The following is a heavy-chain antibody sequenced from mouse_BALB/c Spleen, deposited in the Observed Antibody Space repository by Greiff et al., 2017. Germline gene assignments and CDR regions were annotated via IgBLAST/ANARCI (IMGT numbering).Heavy chain of an antibody. D-gene: IGHD1-1*01. CDR1: GYTFTSYW. Sequence: QVQLQQPGAELVRPGASVKLSCKASGYTFTSYWINWVKQRPGQGLEWIGNIYPSDSYTNYNQKFKDKATLTVDKSSSTAYMQLSSPTSEDSAVYYCTRLPYYGSSYYAMDYWGQGTSVTVSS. V-gene: IGHV1-69*02. CDR3: TRLPYYGSSYYAMDY. CDR2: IYPSDSYT. J-gene: IGHJ4*01.